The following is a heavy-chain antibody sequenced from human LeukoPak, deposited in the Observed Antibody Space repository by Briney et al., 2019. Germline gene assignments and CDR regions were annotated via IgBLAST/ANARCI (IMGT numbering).Heavy chain of an antibody. D-gene: IGHD2-2*01. V-gene: IGHV4-34*01. CDR2: INHSGST. CDR1: GGSFSGYY. J-gene: IGHJ6*03. CDR3: ARRGGVPAAAFYYYYYMDV. Sequence: SETLSLTCAVYGGSFSGYYWSWIRPPPRGGLEWIGEINHSGSTNYNPSLKSRVTISVDTSKNKFSLKLSSVNAADTAVYYCARRGGVPAAAFYYYYYMDVWGKGTTVTVSS.